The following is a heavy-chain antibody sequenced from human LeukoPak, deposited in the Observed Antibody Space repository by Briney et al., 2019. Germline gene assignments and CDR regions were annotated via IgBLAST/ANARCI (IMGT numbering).Heavy chain of an antibody. CDR3: RVDSSGLR. CDR1: GFTFADAW. Sequence: GGSLRLSCAASGFTFADAWMSWARQAPGKGLEWVGRIESEVDGGTILYAAPVKGRFTITRDDSKSTLYLQMNSLRTEDTAVYYCRVDSSGLRWGQGTLVTVSS. V-gene: IGHV3-15*04. J-gene: IGHJ4*02. D-gene: IGHD3-22*01. CDR2: IESEVDGGTI.